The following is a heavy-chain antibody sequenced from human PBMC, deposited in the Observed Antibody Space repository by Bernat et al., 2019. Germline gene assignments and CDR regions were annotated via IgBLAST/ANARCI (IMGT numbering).Heavy chain of an antibody. CDR3: AREDCNSVSCYLDY. CDR1: GGSISSGVYY. CDR2: IYYSGST. D-gene: IGHD2-2*01. Sequence: QVQLQESGPGLVKPSQTLSLTCTISGGSISSGVYYWNWVRQHPGKGLEWIGFIYYSGSTNYNPSLKSLVTISVDTSKNQFSLKLSSVTAADTAVYYCAREDCNSVSCYLDYCGQGTPVTVSS. J-gene: IGHJ4*02. V-gene: IGHV4-31*01.